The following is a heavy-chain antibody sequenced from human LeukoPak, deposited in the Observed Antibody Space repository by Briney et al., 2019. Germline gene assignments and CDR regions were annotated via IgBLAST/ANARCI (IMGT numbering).Heavy chain of an antibody. Sequence: KSSETLSLTCTVSGGSISSYYWSWIRQPPGKGLEWIGYIYYTGDTNYNPSLKSRVTISVDTSKNQFSLKLSSVTAADTAVYYCARDRLQHQSWGPGTLVTVSS. CDR1: GGSISSYY. CDR3: ARDRLQHQS. V-gene: IGHV4-59*01. D-gene: IGHD1-1*01. J-gene: IGHJ5*02. CDR2: IYYTGDT.